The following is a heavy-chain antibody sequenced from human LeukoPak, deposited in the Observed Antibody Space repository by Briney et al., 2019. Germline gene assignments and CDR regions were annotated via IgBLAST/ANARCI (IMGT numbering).Heavy chain of an antibody. Sequence: SETLSLTCTVSGGSISSGDYYWSWIRQPPGKGLEWIGYIYYSGSTSYNPSLKGRVTISVDTSKNQFSLKLSSVTAADTAVYYCARDAGYTYGPFDYWGQGTLVTVSS. D-gene: IGHD5-18*01. V-gene: IGHV4-30-4*01. CDR1: GGSISSGDYY. CDR2: IYYSGST. CDR3: ARDAGYTYGPFDY. J-gene: IGHJ4*02.